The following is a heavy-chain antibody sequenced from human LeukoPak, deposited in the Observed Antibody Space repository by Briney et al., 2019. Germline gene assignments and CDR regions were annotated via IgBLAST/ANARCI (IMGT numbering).Heavy chain of an antibody. D-gene: IGHD3-10*01. CDR1: GGSISTYY. CDR3: ARAGAYTGSGSYSGTFDY. Sequence: SETLSLTCTVSGGSISTYYWSWIRQPPGKGLEWIGYIYYSGSINYNPSLKSRVTISVDTSKNQFSLKLSSVTAADTAVYYCARAGAYTGSGSYSGTFDYWGQGTLVTVSS. CDR2: IYYSGSI. V-gene: IGHV4-59*08. J-gene: IGHJ4*02.